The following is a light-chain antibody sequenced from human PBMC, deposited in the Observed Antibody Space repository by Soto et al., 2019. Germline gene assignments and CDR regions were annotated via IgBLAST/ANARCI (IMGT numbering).Light chain of an antibody. J-gene: IGKJ1*01. V-gene: IGKV1-5*03. CDR2: KAS. CDR3: QQYNSYSRT. Sequence: DIPMTQSPSTLYASVGDRVTITCRASQSISDWLAWYQQKPGKAPKLLIYKASSLESGVPARFSGSGSGTDFTLTISSLQPDEFATNYCQQYNSYSRTFGQGNNVEV. CDR1: QSISDW.